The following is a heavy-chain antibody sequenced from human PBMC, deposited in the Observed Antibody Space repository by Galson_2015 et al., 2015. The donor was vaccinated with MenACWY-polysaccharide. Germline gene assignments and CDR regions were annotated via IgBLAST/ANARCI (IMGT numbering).Heavy chain of an antibody. V-gene: IGHV2-70*11. CDR2: IDWDDDD. D-gene: IGHD4-11*01. Sequence: PALVKPTQTLTLTCTFYGFSLSTSGVSVSWIRQPPGKALEWLARIDWDDDDYYSTSLKTRLTISKDTSKNQVFLTMTNMKPVDTATYYCAKDIRIVYSNYQFDSWGQGTLITVSS. CDR3: AKDIRIVYSNYQFDS. CDR1: GFSLSTSGVS. J-gene: IGHJ4*02.